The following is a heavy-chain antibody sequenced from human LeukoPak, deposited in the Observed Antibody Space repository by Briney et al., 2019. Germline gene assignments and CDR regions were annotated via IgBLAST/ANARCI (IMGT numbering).Heavy chain of an antibody. V-gene: IGHV4-59*11. Sequence: SETLSLTCTVPGGSISSHYWSWIRQPPGKGLEWIGYIYYSGSTNYNPSLKSRVTISVDTSKNQFSLKLSSVTAADTAVYYCARVGQSSSWIPYYYYYYMDVWGKGTTVTVSS. D-gene: IGHD6-13*01. CDR3: ARVGQSSSWIPYYYYYYMDV. CDR2: IYYSGST. CDR1: GGSISSHY. J-gene: IGHJ6*03.